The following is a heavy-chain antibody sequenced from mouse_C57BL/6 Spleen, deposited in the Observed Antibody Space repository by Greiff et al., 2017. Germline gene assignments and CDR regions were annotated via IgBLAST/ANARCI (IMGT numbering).Heavy chain of an antibody. J-gene: IGHJ2*01. CDR3: TTDGYHY. Sequence: VQLQQSGAELVRPGASVKLSCTASGFNIKDDYMHWVKQRPEQGLEWIGWIDPENGDTEYASKFQGKATITADTSSNTAYLQLSSLTSEDTAVYYCTTDGYHYWGQGTTLTVSS. V-gene: IGHV14-4*01. D-gene: IGHD2-3*01. CDR2: IDPENGDT. CDR1: GFNIKDDY.